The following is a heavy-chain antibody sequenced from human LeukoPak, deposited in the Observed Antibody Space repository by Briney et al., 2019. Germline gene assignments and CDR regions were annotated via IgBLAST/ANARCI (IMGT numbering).Heavy chain of an antibody. CDR2: IYYSGST. CDR3: ARVPFEGDRPYYFDY. Sequence: SETLSLTCTVSGGSISSYYWSWIRQPPGKGLEWIGYIYYSGSTNYNPSLKSRVTISVDTSKNQFSLKLSSVTAADTAVYYCARVPFEGDRPYYFDYWGQGTLVTVSS. J-gene: IGHJ4*02. CDR1: GGSISSYY. V-gene: IGHV4-59*01. D-gene: IGHD2-21*01.